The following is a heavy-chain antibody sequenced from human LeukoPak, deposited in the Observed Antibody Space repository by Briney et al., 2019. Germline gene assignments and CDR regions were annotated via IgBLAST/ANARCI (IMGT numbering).Heavy chain of an antibody. V-gene: IGHV3-74*03. CDR1: GFTFSGFW. CDR2: INSDESSS. Sequence: PGGSLRLSCAASGFTFSGFWMHWVRQAPGKGLEWVSRINSDESSSSYADTVKGRFTISRDNSKNTLYLQMNSLRAEDTAVYYCARDWNVEMATISYFDYWGQGTLVTVSS. J-gene: IGHJ4*02. D-gene: IGHD5-24*01. CDR3: ARDWNVEMATISYFDY.